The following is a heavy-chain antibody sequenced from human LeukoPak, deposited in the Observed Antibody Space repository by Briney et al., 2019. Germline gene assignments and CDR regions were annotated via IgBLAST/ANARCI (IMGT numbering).Heavy chain of an antibody. CDR2: INPSGGST. Sequence: ASVKVSSKTSGYTFTSYYKHWVRQAPGQGLEWMGIINPSGGSTSYAPKFQGRVTMTRDTSMSTVYMELSSLRSEDTAVYYCARVAVDGKGNGMDVWGQGTTVTVSS. CDR1: GYTFTSYY. D-gene: IGHD6-19*01. CDR3: ARVAVDGKGNGMDV. V-gene: IGHV1-46*01. J-gene: IGHJ6*02.